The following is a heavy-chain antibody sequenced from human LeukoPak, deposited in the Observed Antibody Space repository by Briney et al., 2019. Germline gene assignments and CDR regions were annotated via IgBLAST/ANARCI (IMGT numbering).Heavy chain of an antibody. D-gene: IGHD2-8*01. CDR2: IYYSGST. J-gene: IGHJ4*02. CDR1: GGSTSSSSYY. Sequence: SETLSLTCTVSGGSTSSSSYYWGWIRQPPGKGLEWIGSIYYSGSTYYNPSLKSRVTISVDTSKNQFSLKLSSVTAADTAVYYCARDSIYANYFDYWGQGTLVTVSS. CDR3: ARDSIYANYFDY. V-gene: IGHV4-39*07.